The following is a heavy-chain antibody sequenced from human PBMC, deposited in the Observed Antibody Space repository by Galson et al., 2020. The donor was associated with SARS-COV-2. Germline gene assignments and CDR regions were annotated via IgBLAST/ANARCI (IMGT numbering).Heavy chain of an antibody. D-gene: IGHD2-2*01. J-gene: IGHJ4*02. CDR3: ARVPIIIVPPDY. Sequence: MAWIHPNSGGTNYAQNFRGRVTVTRDTSITTAYLELSGLRSDDTAIYYCARVPIIIVPPDYWGQGTLVTVSS. CDR2: IHPNSGGT. V-gene: IGHV1-2*02.